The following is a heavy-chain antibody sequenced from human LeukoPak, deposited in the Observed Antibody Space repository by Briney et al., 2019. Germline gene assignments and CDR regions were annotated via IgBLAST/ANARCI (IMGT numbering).Heavy chain of an antibody. CDR1: GGSISSGDYY. J-gene: IGHJ6*02. V-gene: IGHV4-30-4*01. Sequence: SETLSLTCTVSGGSISSGDYYLSWIRQPPGQALEWIGYIYYSGSTYYNPSLKSRVTISVDTSKNQFSLKLSSVTAADTAVYYCARLPSSTSFYYYYGMDVWGQGTTVTVSS. D-gene: IGHD2-2*01. CDR2: IYYSGST. CDR3: ARLPSSTSFYYYYGMDV.